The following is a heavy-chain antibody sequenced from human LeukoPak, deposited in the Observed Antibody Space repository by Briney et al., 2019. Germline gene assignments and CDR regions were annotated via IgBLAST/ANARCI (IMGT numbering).Heavy chain of an antibody. Sequence: GGSLRLSGVASGFPFSSYWMTWVRQAPGKGLESVANIKQDGSEKSYVDSVKGRFTISRDNAKNSLYLQMNSLRAEDTAIYYCTRVGYIDEGIDYWGQGTLVTVSS. CDR3: TRVGYIDEGIDY. J-gene: IGHJ4*02. V-gene: IGHV3-7*04. D-gene: IGHD5-24*01. CDR1: GFPFSSYW. CDR2: IKQDGSEK.